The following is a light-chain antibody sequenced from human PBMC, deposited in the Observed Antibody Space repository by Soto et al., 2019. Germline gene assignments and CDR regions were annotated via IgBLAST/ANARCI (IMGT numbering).Light chain of an antibody. Sequence: EIVLTQSPGTLSLSPGERATISCRASQSVGSAYLAWYQQRSGQAPRLLIYGGSSRATGIPDRFSGRGSGTDFSLTISRLEPEDFALYYCQQYDTSPITFGQGTRLEIK. V-gene: IGKV3-20*01. CDR2: GGS. J-gene: IGKJ5*01. CDR1: QSVGSAY. CDR3: QQYDTSPIT.